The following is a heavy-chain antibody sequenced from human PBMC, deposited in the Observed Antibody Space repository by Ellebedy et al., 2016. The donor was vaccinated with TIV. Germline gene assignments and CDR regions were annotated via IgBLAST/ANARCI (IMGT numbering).Heavy chain of an antibody. CDR2: IYYSGST. D-gene: IGHD2-2*01. V-gene: IGHV4-31*03. CDR3: ARYCSSTSCLGGGHYFDY. CDR1: GGSISSGGYY. Sequence: SETLSLXCTVSGGSISSGGYYWSWIRQHPGKGLEWIGYIYYSGSTYYNPSLKSRVTISVDTSKNQFSLKLSSVTAADTAVYYCARYCSSTSCLGGGHYFDYWGQGTLVTVSS. J-gene: IGHJ4*02.